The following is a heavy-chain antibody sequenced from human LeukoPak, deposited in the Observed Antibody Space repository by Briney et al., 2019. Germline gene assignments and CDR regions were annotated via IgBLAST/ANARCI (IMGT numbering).Heavy chain of an antibody. CDR1: GYTFTSYY. Sequence: ASVKDTFKSSGYTFTSYYMHWVRQVPGQGLEWMGMINPSGGSTSYAQKFQGRVTMTRDTSTSTVYMELSSLTSEDTAVYYCARTAVYNDAFDIWGQGSMGTVSS. CDR3: ARTAVYNDAFDI. V-gene: IGHV1-46*01. J-gene: IGHJ3*02. D-gene: IGHD1-1*01. CDR2: INPSGGST.